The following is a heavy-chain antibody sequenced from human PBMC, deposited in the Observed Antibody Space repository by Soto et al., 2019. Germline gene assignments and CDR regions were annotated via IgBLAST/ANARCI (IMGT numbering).Heavy chain of an antibody. V-gene: IGHV1-3*01. CDR2: INAGNGNT. CDR1: GYTFTSYA. D-gene: IGHD1-26*01. CDR3: ARVRPSKWELLEIDY. J-gene: IGHJ4*02. Sequence: ASVKVSCKASGYTFTSYAMHWVRQAPGQRLEWMGWINAGNGNTKYSQKFQGRVTITRDTSASTAYMELSSLRSEDTAVYYCARVRPSKWELLEIDYWGQGTLVTV.